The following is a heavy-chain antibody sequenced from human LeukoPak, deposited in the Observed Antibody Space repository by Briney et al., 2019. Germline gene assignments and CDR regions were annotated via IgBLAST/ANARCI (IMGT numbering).Heavy chain of an antibody. CDR1: GYTFTGCY. CDR2: INPNSGGT. D-gene: IGHD3-9*01. CDR3: ARGSSRYDILTGLFDY. J-gene: IGHJ4*02. V-gene: IGHV1-2*02. Sequence: ASVKVSCKASGYTFTGCYMHWVRQAPGQGLEWMGWINPNSGGTNYAQKFQGRVTMTRDTSISTAYMELSRLRSDDTAVYYCARGSSRYDILTGLFDYWGQGTLVTVSS.